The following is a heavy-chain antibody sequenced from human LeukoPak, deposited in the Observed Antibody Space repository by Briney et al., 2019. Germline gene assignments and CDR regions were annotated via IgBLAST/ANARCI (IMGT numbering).Heavy chain of an antibody. D-gene: IGHD6-6*01. Sequence: PSETLSLTCAVYGGSFSGYYWSWIRQPPGKGLEWIGEINHSGSTNYNPSLKSRVTISVDTSKNQFSLKLSSVTAADTAVYYCARGSSSSELHYYYYGMDVWGQGTTVTVSS. CDR1: GGSFSGYY. CDR2: INHSGST. CDR3: ARGSSSSELHYYYYGMDV. V-gene: IGHV4-34*01. J-gene: IGHJ6*02.